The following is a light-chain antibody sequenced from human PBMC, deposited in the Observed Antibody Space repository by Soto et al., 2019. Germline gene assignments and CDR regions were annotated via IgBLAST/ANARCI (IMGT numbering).Light chain of an antibody. CDR1: SSDVGGYNF. V-gene: IGLV2-14*01. J-gene: IGLJ1*01. CDR3: SSYTSSDTYV. Sequence: QSALTQPASVSGSPGQSITISCTGTSSDVGGYNFVSWYQHHPGKAPKLMIFEVSNRPSGVSTRFSGSQSGNTASLTISGLQAEDEADYYCSSYTSSDTYVLGTGTKLTVL. CDR2: EVS.